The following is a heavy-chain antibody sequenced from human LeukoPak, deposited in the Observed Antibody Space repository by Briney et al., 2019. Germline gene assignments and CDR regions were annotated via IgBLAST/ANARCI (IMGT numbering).Heavy chain of an antibody. J-gene: IGHJ6*04. Sequence: GGSLRLSCAASGFTFSSCGMHWVRQAPGKGLVWVSRINSDGSSTSYADSVKGRFTISRDNAKNSLYLQMNSLRAEDTAVYYCAELGITMIGGVWGKGTTVTISS. CDR3: AELGITMIGGV. D-gene: IGHD3-10*02. V-gene: IGHV3-74*01. CDR1: GFTFSSCG. CDR2: INSDGSST.